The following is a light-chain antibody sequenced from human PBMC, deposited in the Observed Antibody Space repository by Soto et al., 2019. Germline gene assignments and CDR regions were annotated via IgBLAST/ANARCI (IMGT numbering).Light chain of an antibody. V-gene: IGKV3-15*01. CDR2: GAA. J-gene: IGKJ5*01. CDR3: QQFHNWPPIT. CDR1: QSVSSSY. Sequence: EIVFTQSPGTVSLSPGEGATVSCMAIQSVSSSYLAWYQQKPGQAPRLLIYGAATRATGIPARFSGSGSGTEFTLTISSLQSEDFAVYYCQQFHNWPPITFGQGTRLEI.